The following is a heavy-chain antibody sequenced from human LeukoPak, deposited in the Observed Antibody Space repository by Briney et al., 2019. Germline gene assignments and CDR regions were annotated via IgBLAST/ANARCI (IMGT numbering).Heavy chain of an antibody. V-gene: IGHV1-69*13. J-gene: IGHJ6*03. CDR1: GYTFTSYY. CDR2: IIPIFGTA. D-gene: IGHD3-22*01. CDR3: AADSSGNQESYYYYYVDV. Sequence: SVKVSCKASGYTFTSYYMHWVRQAPGQGLEWMGGIIPIFGTANYAQKFQGRVTITADASTSTAYMELSSLRSEDTAVYYCAADSSGNQESYYYYYVDVWGKGTTVTISS.